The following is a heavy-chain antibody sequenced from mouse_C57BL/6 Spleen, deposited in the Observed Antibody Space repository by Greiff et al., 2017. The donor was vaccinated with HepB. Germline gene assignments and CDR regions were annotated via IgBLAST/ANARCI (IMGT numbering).Heavy chain of an antibody. CDR2: IYPGSGST. D-gene: IGHD1-1*01. CDR1: GYTFTSYW. V-gene: IGHV1-55*01. J-gene: IGHJ4*01. Sequence: QVQLKQPGAELVKPGASVKMSCKASGYTFTSYWITWVKQRPGQGLEWIGDIYPGSGSTNYNEKFKSKATLTVDTSSSTAYMQLSSLTSEDSAVYYCAGYYGTRAMDYWGQGTSVTVSS. CDR3: AGYYGTRAMDY.